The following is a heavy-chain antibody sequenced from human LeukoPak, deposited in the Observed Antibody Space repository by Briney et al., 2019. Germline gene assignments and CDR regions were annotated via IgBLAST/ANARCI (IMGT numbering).Heavy chain of an antibody. CDR2: ISSSSSYI. J-gene: IGHJ3*02. Sequence: GGSLRLSCAASGFTFSSYSMNWVRQAPGKGLEWVSCISSSSSYIYYADSVKGRFTISRDKAKNSLYLQMNSLIAEDTAVYYCARDRIPAAITGDAFDIWGQGTMVTVSS. CDR1: GFTFSSYS. CDR3: ARDRIPAAITGDAFDI. D-gene: IGHD2-2*02. V-gene: IGHV3-21*01.